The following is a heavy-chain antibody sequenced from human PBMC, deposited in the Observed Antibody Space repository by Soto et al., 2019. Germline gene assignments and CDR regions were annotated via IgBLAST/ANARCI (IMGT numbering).Heavy chain of an antibody. CDR3: AGTTSLHWYYMDV. V-gene: IGHV6-1*01. CDR2: TYYRSRWYN. CDR1: GDSVSSKSAA. J-gene: IGHJ6*03. Sequence: PSQTLSLTCAISGDSVSSKSAAWNWIRQFPSRNLKWLGRTYYRSRWYNDYAVSVKSRITVNPDTSKNQFSLHLNSVTPEDTAVYYCAGTTSLHWYYMDVSDKGTTVTVS. D-gene: IGHD1-7*01.